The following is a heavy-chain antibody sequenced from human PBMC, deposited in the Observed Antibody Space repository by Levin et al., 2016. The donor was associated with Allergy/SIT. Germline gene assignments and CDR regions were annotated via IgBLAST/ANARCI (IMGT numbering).Heavy chain of an antibody. Sequence: WVRQAPGQGLEWMGWISAYNGNTNYAQKLQGRVTMTTDTSTSTAYMELRSLRSDDTAVYYCAREDAARYSSGWLPPPSFDYWGQGTLVTVSS. J-gene: IGHJ4*02. V-gene: IGHV1-18*01. CDR2: ISAYNGNT. D-gene: IGHD6-19*01. CDR3: AREDAARYSSGWLPPPSFDY.